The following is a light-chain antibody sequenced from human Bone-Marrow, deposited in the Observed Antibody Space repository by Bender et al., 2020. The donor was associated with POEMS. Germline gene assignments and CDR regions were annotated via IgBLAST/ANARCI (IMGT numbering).Light chain of an antibody. CDR3: SSYSSTNTRVV. V-gene: IGLV2-14*03. Sequence: QSALTQPPSASGSPGQSVTISCTGTSSDIGAYNFVSWFQQHPGKGPKLLIYDVTSRPSGVSNRFSGSQSGYTASLTISGIQAEDEADYYCSSYSSTNTRVVFGGGTRLTVL. CDR2: DVT. J-gene: IGLJ2*01. CDR1: SSDIGAYNF.